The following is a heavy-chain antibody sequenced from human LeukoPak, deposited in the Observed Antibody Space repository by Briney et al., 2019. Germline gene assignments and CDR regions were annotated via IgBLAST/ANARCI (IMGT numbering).Heavy chain of an antibody. J-gene: IGHJ4*02. D-gene: IGHD5-18*01. V-gene: IGHV3-23*01. CDR3: SKDWIQFNRVFDCFDS. Sequence: GGSLRLSCATSGFPFETNAMSWVRQAPGKGLEWVATIGNTETFYADSVTGRFTISRDNSKNTVNLQMNRLRVEDTAIYYCSKDWIQFNRVFDCFDSWGQGTLVTVSS. CDR2: IGNTET. CDR1: GFPFETNA.